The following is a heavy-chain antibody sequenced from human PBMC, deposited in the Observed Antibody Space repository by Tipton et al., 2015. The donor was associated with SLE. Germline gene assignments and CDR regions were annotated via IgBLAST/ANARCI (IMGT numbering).Heavy chain of an antibody. Sequence: SLRLSCAASGFTFSSYSMNWVRQAPGKGLEWVTSISSSSSYIYYADSVKGRFTISRDNAKNSLYLQMNSLRPEDTAVYYCARGSRYYDSSGYYQNFDYWGQGTLVSVSS. D-gene: IGHD3-22*01. CDR2: ISSSSSYI. CDR3: ARGSRYYDSSGYYQNFDY. V-gene: IGHV3-21*01. J-gene: IGHJ4*02. CDR1: GFTFSSYS.